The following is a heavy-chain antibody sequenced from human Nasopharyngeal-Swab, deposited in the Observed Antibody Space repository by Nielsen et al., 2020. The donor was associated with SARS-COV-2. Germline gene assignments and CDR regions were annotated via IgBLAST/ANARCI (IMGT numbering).Heavy chain of an antibody. CDR1: GVSITSQY. V-gene: IGHV4-59*11. Sequence: SETLSLTCTVSGVSITSQYWSWIRQPPGKGLEWIGYISHNSGTSYNPSLKSRVTMFMDTSKNQLSLKLRSVTAADTAVYYCAKEGATGWFDPCGQGTLVTVSS. CDR3: AKEGATGWFDP. CDR2: ISHNSGT. J-gene: IGHJ5*02.